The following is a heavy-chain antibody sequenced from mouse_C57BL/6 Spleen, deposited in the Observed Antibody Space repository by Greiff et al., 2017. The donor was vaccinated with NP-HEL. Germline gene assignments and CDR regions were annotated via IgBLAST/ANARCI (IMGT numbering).Heavy chain of an antibody. V-gene: IGHV5-4*01. CDR2: ISDGGSYT. J-gene: IGHJ3*01. D-gene: IGHD4-1*01. Sequence: EVQVVESGGGLVKPGGSLKLSCAASGFTFSSYAMSWVRQTPEKRLEWVATISDGGSYTYYPDNVKGRFTISRDNAKNNLYLQMSHLKSEDTAMYYCARSTNWDDPFAYWGQGTLVTVSA. CDR1: GFTFSSYA. CDR3: ARSTNWDDPFAY.